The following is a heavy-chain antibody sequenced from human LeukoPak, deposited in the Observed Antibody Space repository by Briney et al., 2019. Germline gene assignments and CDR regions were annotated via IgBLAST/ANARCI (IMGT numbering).Heavy chain of an antibody. J-gene: IGHJ4*02. Sequence: GGSLRLSCAASGFTFSDYYMSWIRQAPGKGLEWVSYISSSGSTIYYADSVKGRFTISRDNAKNSLYLQMNSLRAEDTALYYCAKDMGDYDQIDYWGQGTLVTVSS. V-gene: IGHV3-11*01. CDR3: AKDMGDYDQIDY. CDR2: ISSSGSTI. D-gene: IGHD4-17*01. CDR1: GFTFSDYY.